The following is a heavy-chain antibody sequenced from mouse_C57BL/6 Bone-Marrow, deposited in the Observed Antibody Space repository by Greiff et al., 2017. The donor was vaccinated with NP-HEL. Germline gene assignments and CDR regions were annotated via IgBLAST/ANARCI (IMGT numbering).Heavy chain of an antibody. CDR1: GYSFTDYN. Sequence: EVKVVESGPELVKPGASVKISCKASGYSFTDYNMNWVKQSNGKSLEWIGVINPNYGTTSYNQKFKGKATLTVDQSSSTAYMQLNSLTSEDSAVYYCARYDYYYYAMDYWGQGTSVTVSS. J-gene: IGHJ4*01. V-gene: IGHV1-39*01. CDR3: ARYDYYYYAMDY. CDR2: INPNYGTT. D-gene: IGHD2-4*01.